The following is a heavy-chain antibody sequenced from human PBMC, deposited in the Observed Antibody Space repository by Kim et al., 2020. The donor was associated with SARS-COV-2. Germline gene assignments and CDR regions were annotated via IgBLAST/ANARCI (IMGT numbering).Heavy chain of an antibody. Sequence: PAKGSYTISRDDSKHTLYLQMNSLKTEDTAVYYCTTDRDIVVVPAFWFDPWGQGTLVTVSS. J-gene: IGHJ5*02. CDR3: TTDRDIVVVPAFWFDP. D-gene: IGHD2-2*01. V-gene: IGHV3-15*01.